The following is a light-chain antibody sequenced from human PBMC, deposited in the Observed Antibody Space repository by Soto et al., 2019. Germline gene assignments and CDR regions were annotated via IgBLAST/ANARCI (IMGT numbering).Light chain of an antibody. CDR3: SSYAGRTTYV. Sequence: QSVLTQPPSASGSPGQSVTISCTGTSSDVGGYNYVSWYQQHPGKAPKLMIYEVNKRPSGVPDRFSGSKSGNTASLTVSGLQAEDEADYYCSSYAGRTTYVFGTGTKVTVL. CDR2: EVN. CDR1: SSDVGGYNY. J-gene: IGLJ1*01. V-gene: IGLV2-8*01.